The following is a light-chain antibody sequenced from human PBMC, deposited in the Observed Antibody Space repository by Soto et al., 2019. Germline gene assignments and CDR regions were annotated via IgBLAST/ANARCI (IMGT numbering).Light chain of an antibody. V-gene: IGKV3-11*01. CDR1: QSVSSY. Sequence: EIVLTQSPATLSLSPGERATLSCRAGQSVSSYLAWYQQKPGQAPRLLIYDASNRATGIPARFSGSGSGTDFTLTISSLEPEDFAVYYCQQRSNWPRTFGQGTKV. CDR2: DAS. CDR3: QQRSNWPRT. J-gene: IGKJ1*01.